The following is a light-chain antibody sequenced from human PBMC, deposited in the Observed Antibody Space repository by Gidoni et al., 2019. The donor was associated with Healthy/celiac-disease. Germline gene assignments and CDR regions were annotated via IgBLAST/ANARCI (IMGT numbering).Light chain of an antibody. J-gene: IGKJ2*01. CDR1: QSISSY. CDR2: AAS. V-gene: IGKV1-39*01. CDR3: QQSYSTPYT. Sequence: DIHITQSPSSLSASVGDRVTITCRASQSISSYLNWYQQKPGKAPKLLIYAASSWQSGVPSRFSGSGSGTDFTLTISSLQPEDFATYYCQQSYSTPYTFGQGTKLEIK.